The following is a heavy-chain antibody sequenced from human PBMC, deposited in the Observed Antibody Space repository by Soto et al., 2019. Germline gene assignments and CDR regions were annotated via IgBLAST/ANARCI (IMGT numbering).Heavy chain of an antibody. V-gene: IGHV4-4*02. CDR2: IHYSGDI. J-gene: IGHJ4*02. CDR3: VCNGYYSLEY. Sequence: QVQLQESGPGLVKPSGTLSLTCAVSGDSMTSSDWWSWVRQAPGQGLEWIGEIHYSGDINYGPSPRSLVTISVDRSKNQFSLNLSSVTAEDTAVYFCVCNGYYSLEYWGQGTLVIVAP. CDR1: GDSMTSSDW. D-gene: IGHD3-22*01.